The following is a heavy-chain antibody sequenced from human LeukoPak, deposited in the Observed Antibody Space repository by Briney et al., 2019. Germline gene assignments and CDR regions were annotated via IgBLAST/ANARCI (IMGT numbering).Heavy chain of an antibody. V-gene: IGHV3-21*04. Sequence: GGSLRLSCAASGFTFSSYSVNWVRQAPGKGLEWVSSISSSSSYIYYADSVKGRFTISRDNAKNSLYLQMNSLRAEDTAVYYCAKDRRSYSEMYLDYWGQGTLVTVSS. CDR3: AKDRRSYSEMYLDY. CDR1: GFTFSSYS. CDR2: ISSSSSYI. D-gene: IGHD1-26*01. J-gene: IGHJ4*02.